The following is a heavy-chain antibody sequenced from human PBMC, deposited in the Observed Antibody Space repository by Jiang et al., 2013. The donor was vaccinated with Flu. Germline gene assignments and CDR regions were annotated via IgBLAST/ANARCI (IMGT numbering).Heavy chain of an antibody. CDR2: IYTSGST. Sequence: SGPGLVKPSETLSLTCTVSGGSISSYYWSWIRQPPGKGLEWIGYIYTSGSTNYNPSLKSRVTISVDTSKNQFSLKLSSVTAADTAVYYCARDRRDRSYWAFDIWGQGTMVTVSS. V-gene: IGHV4-4*09. D-gene: IGHD1-26*01. CDR1: GGSISSYY. CDR3: ARDRRDRSYWAFDI. J-gene: IGHJ3*02.